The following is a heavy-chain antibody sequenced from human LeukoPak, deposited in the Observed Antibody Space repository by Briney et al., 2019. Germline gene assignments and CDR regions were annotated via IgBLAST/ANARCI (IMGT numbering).Heavy chain of an antibody. V-gene: IGHV4-34*01. D-gene: IGHD4-17*01. J-gene: IGHJ4*02. CDR3: ARHDYGDDSSFDY. CDR2: INHSGST. Sequence: SETLSLTCAVYGGSFSGYYWSWIRQPPGKGLEWIGEINHSGSTNYNPSLKSRVTISVDTSKNQFSLKLSSVTAADTAVYYCARHDYGDDSSFDYWGQGTLVTVSS. CDR1: GGSFSGYY.